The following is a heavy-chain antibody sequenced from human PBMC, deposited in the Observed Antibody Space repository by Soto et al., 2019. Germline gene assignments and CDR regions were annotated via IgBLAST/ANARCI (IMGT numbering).Heavy chain of an antibody. CDR1: GFIFSSYA. V-gene: IGHV3-23*01. CDR2: ISGSGGTT. J-gene: IGHJ3*02. CDR3: ARRFAYSSGLDGFDI. D-gene: IGHD6-19*01. Sequence: GGSLRLSCAASGFIFSSYAMTWVRQAPGKGLEWVSGISGSGGTTYYVDSVKGRFTISRDNSKNTLYLQMNSLRAEESAIYFCARRFAYSSGLDGFDIWGQGTMVTVSS.